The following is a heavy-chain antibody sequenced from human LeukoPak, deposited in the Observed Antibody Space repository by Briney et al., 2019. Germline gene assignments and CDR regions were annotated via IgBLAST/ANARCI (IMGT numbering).Heavy chain of an antibody. J-gene: IGHJ4*02. CDR1: GYSFTSYW. Sequence: GESLKISCKGSGYSFTSYWIGWVRQMPGKGLGWMGIIYSGDSETRYSPSFQGQVTCSADRSISTAYLQWSSLKASDTAMYYCARQWEAAREFDYWGQGTLVTVSS. V-gene: IGHV5-51*01. D-gene: IGHD6-6*01. CDR2: IYSGDSET. CDR3: ARQWEAAREFDY.